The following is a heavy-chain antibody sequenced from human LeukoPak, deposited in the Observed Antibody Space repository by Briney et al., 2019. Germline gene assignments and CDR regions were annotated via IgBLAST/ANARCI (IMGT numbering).Heavy chain of an antibody. CDR2: INHSGDT. CDR3: ARGSRNYNNYEGAAY. V-gene: IGHV4-34*01. CDR1: GGAFSGYY. J-gene: IGHJ4*02. Sequence: PSETLSLTCAVYGGAFSGYYWSWIRQPPGKGLEWIGEINHSGDTKYNPSLKSRVSMSVDVSKDQFSLKLTSLTAADTAVYYCARGSRNYNNYEGAAYWGQGTLVTVSS. D-gene: IGHD4-11*01.